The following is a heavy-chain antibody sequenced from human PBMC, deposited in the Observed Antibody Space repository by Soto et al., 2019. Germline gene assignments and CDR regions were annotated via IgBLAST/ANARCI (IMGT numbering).Heavy chain of an antibody. CDR3: AREQYNWKL. Sequence: QVQLQESGPGLVKPSETLSLTCTVSGVSITPYYWTWIRHPPGKGLEWIGYVYHTGNTYYNPSLMSRVTISLDTSKNQVSLRLKSVTAADTAVYYGAREQYNWKLWGQGTLVTVSS. J-gene: IGHJ4*02. V-gene: IGHV4-59*01. CDR2: VYHTGNT. D-gene: IGHD1-20*01. CDR1: GVSITPYY.